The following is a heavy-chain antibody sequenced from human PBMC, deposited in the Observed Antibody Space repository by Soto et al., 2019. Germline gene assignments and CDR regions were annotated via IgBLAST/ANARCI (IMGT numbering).Heavy chain of an antibody. Sequence: QVQLVQSGAEVKKPGSSVKVSCKASGDTFSTYTITWMRQAPGQGLEWMGGIIPRSATSNYAHKFQGRVTLTADESTNTAYMELSSLRSENTAVYYCAREGLVFVPTTVNSDYYYYAMDVWGQGTTVTVSS. J-gene: IGHJ6*02. CDR1: GDTFSTYT. V-gene: IGHV1-69*12. D-gene: IGHD4-17*01. CDR3: AREGLVFVPTTVNSDYYYYAMDV. CDR2: IIPRSATS.